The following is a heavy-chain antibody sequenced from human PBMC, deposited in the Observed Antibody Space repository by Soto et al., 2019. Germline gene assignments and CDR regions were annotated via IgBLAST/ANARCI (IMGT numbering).Heavy chain of an antibody. J-gene: IGHJ6*02. Sequence: GSLRLSCAASGFTFSSYAMHWVRQAPGKGLEWVAVISYDGSNKYYADSVKGRFTISRDNSKNTLYLQMSSLRGEDTAVYYCAKGTQFFYYYAMDVWGQGTTVTVSS. CDR1: GFTFSSYA. CDR2: ISYDGSNK. CDR3: AKGTQFFYYYAMDV. V-gene: IGHV3-30-3*01.